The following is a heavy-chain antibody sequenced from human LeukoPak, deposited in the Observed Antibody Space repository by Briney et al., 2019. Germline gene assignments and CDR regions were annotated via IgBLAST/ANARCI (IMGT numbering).Heavy chain of an antibody. CDR3: AREWTRYYDSSGYYRRTGAFDI. CDR2: IKQDGREK. J-gene: IGHJ3*02. V-gene: IGHV3-7*01. CDR1: GFTFSSYW. Sequence: GGSLRLSCAASGFTFSSYWMSWVRQAPGKGLEWVANIKQDGREKYYVDSVKGRFTISRDNAKNSLYLQMNSLRAEDTAVYYCAREWTRYYDSSGYYRRTGAFDIWGQGTMVTVSS. D-gene: IGHD3-22*01.